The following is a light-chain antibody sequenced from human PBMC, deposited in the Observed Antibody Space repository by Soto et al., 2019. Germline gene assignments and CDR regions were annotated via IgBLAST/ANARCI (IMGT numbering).Light chain of an antibody. J-gene: IGKJ5*01. CDR1: QTISTW. CDR3: QHSYSLPIT. V-gene: IGKV1-39*01. Sequence: DIQVTQSPPTLSASVGDRVTITCRASQTISTWTAWYQQKPGKAPKLLIYAASNLQSGVPSRFSGSGSGTEFSLTISSLQPEDFATYYCQHSYSLPITFGQGTRLEIK. CDR2: AAS.